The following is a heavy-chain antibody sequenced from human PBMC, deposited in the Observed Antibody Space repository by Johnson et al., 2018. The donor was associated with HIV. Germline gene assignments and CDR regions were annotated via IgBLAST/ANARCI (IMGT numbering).Heavy chain of an antibody. D-gene: IGHD6-6*01. CDR1: GFTFSSYA. CDR3: ARSSGARWAFDI. Sequence: QVQLVESGGGVVQPGRSLRLSCAASGFTFSSYAMHWVRQAPGKGLEWVAFIQYDGSNKYYADSVKGRFTISRDNSKNTLYLQMNSLRTEDTAVYYCARSSGARWAFDIWGQGTMVTVSS. J-gene: IGHJ3*02. V-gene: IGHV3-30*04. CDR2: IQYDGSNK.